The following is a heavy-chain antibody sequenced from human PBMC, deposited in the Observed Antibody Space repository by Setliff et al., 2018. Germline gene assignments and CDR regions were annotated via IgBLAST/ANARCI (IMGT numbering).Heavy chain of an antibody. Sequence: ASVKVSCKSSGYTFTSYGISWVRQAPGQGLEWMGWISAYNGNTNYAQKLQGRVTITTDTSTSTAYMELRSLRSDDTAVYYCARGGSDYYDSSGYYYYYYYGMDVWGQGTTVTVSS. CDR2: ISAYNGNT. CDR3: ARGGSDYYDSSGYYYYYYYGMDV. D-gene: IGHD3-22*01. J-gene: IGHJ6*02. CDR1: GYTFTSYG. V-gene: IGHV1-18*01.